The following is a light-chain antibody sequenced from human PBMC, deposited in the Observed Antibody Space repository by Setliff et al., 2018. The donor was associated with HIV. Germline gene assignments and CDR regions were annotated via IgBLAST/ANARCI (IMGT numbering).Light chain of an antibody. CDR2: EVR. V-gene: IGLV2-14*01. CDR1: SSDVGGYSY. Sequence: QSVLTQPASVSGSPGQSITISCTGTSSDVGGYSYVSWYQQHPGKAPKLIIYEVRNRPSGFSNRFSGSKSGNTASLTISGLQAEDEADYYCSSYAITNTLPFGTGTKVTVL. CDR3: SSYAITNTLP. J-gene: IGLJ1*01.